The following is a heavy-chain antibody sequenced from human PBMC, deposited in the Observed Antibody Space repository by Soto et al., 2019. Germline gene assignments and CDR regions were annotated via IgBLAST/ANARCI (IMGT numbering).Heavy chain of an antibody. CDR2: IIPVFGTA. CDR1: GATLDTFINFG. Sequence: SVKVSCKASGATLDTFINFGITWVRRAPGQGLEWMGGIIPVFGTAHYAQKFQGRLTISADESTRTAYMELSSLRSEDTAVYYCARDAPPEDYWG. CDR3: ARDAPPEDY. J-gene: IGHJ4*01. V-gene: IGHV1-69*13.